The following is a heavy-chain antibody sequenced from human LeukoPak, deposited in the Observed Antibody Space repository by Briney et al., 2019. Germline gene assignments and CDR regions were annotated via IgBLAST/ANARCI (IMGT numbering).Heavy chain of an antibody. V-gene: IGHV3-30*03. J-gene: IGHJ6*02. CDR1: GFTFSSYG. CDR3: ATAHTLRFLEWLYYDYYYGMDV. D-gene: IGHD3-3*01. CDR2: ISYDGSNK. Sequence: GGSLRLSCVASGFTFSSYGMHWVRQAPGKGLEWVAVISYDGSNKYYADSVKGRFTISRDNSKNTLYLQMNSLRAEDTAVYYCATAHTLRFLEWLYYDYYYGMDVWGQGTAVTVSS.